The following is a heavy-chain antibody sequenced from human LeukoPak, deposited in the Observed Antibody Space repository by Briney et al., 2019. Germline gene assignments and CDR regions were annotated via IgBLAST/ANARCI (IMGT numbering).Heavy chain of an antibody. CDR3: ARSVGSWYEAFDY. CDR2: IYPGDSDT. V-gene: IGHV5-51*01. J-gene: IGHJ4*02. Sequence: RGEPLEISCKGSGSRFTSYWIGWVRQMPGKGLEWMGIIYPGDSDTRYSPSFQGQVTISADKSISTAYLQWRSLKASDTAMYYCARSVGSWYEAFDYWGQGTLVTVSS. D-gene: IGHD2-15*01. CDR1: GSRFTSYW.